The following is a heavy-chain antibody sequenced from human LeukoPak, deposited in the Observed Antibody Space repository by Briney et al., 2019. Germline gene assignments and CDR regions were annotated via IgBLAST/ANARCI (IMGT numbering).Heavy chain of an antibody. Sequence: SESLSLTCAVYAGSFSGYYWSWNRQPPGEGREWNGEINQSGSTNYNPSLKSRVTISVDTSKKQFSLNLSPLTAAETAVYYCAAGCSSTSCYWYYYTDVWGKGTTVTVSS. D-gene: IGHD2-2*01. CDR1: AGSFSGYY. J-gene: IGHJ6*03. CDR3: AAGCSSTSCYWYYYTDV. V-gene: IGHV4-34*01. CDR2: INQSGST.